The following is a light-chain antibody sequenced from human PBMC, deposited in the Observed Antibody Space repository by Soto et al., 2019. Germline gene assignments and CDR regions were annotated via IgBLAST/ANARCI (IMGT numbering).Light chain of an antibody. CDR2: DAS. V-gene: IGKV1-5*01. CDR1: QSVGAW. CDR3: QEYTSYSWT. J-gene: IGKJ1*01. Sequence: DIQMTQSPSTLSASVGDRVTITCRASQSVGAWLAWYQQKPGKAPKFLIYDASNLESGVPSRFSGSGSGTEFTLTISSLQPYDLQTHYCQEYTSYSWTLAQGTNLDIK.